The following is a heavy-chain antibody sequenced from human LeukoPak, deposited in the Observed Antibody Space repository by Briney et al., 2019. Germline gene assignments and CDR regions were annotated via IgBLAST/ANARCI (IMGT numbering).Heavy chain of an antibody. Sequence: QPGGSLRLSCAASGFTFSSYAMHWVRQAPGKGLGWVAVISYDGSNKYYADSVKGRFTISRDNSKNTLYLQMNSLRAEDTAVYYCARGGYSSGWALGGYYYGMDVWGQGTTVTVSS. D-gene: IGHD6-19*01. J-gene: IGHJ6*01. CDR1: GFTFSSYA. CDR3: ARGGYSSGWALGGYYYGMDV. CDR2: ISYDGSNK. V-gene: IGHV3-30-3*01.